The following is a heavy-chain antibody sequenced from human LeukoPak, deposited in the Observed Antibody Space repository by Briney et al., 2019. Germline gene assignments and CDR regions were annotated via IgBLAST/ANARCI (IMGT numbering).Heavy chain of an antibody. Sequence: GGSLRLSCASSGFTFSSYGMRWVRQAPGKELEWVAFIRYDGSNKYYADSVKGRFTISRDNSKNTLYLQMNSLRAEDTAVYYCASRSAYTYGKTGYFDYWGQGTLVTVSS. D-gene: IGHD5-18*01. CDR3: ASRSAYTYGKTGYFDY. CDR2: IRYDGSNK. J-gene: IGHJ4*02. V-gene: IGHV3-30*02. CDR1: GFTFSSYG.